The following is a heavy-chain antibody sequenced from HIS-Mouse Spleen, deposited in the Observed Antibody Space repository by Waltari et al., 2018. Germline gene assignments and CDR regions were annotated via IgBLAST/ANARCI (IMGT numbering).Heavy chain of an antibody. D-gene: IGHD6-13*01. CDR2: IYDSGDT. CDR3: AREIPYSSSWYDWYFDL. CDR1: GGSISSSSYY. J-gene: IGHJ2*01. Sequence: QLQLQESGPGLVKPSETLSLTCTVSGGSISSSSYYWGWIRQPPGKGLEWIGSIYDSGDTYYNPALKSRVTISVDTSKNQFSLKLSSVTAADTAVYYCAREIPYSSSWYDWYFDLWGRGTLVTVSS. V-gene: IGHV4-39*07.